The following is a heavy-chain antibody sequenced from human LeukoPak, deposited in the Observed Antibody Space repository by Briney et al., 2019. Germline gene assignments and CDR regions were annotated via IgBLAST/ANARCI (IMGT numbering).Heavy chain of an antibody. D-gene: IGHD3-22*01. J-gene: IGHJ1*01. CDR3: AKGDSSGYYTYFQH. Sequence: PGGSLRLSCEGSGFTFRKYAMNWVRQAPGKGLEWVSAIGVSTDNTYYADSVKGRFTISRDNSKNTLYLQMNSLRAEDTAVYYCAKGDSSGYYTYFQHWGQGTLVTVSS. V-gene: IGHV3-23*01. CDR2: IGVSTDNT. CDR1: GFTFRKYA.